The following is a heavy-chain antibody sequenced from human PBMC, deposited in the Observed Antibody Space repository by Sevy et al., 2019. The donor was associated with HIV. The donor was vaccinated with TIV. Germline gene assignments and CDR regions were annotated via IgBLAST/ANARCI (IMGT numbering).Heavy chain of an antibody. CDR2: MNPNSGNT. J-gene: IGHJ6*02. CDR3: ARGRYCSSTSCYTHYYYGMDV. D-gene: IGHD2-2*02. Sequence: ASVKVSCKASGYTFTSYDINWVRQATGQGLEWMGWMNPNSGNTGYVQKFQGRVTMTRNTSISTAYMELSSLRSEDTAVYYYARGRYCSSTSCYTHYYYGMDVWGQGTTVTVSS. CDR1: GYTFTSYD. V-gene: IGHV1-8*01.